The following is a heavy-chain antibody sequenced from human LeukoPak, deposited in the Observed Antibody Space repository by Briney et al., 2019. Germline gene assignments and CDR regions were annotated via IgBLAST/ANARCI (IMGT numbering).Heavy chain of an antibody. CDR2: INHSGST. CDR1: GGSFSGYY. J-gene: IGHJ5*02. CDR3: ARGDSSGYYYEWVDP. Sequence: SETLSLTCAVYGGSFSGYYWSWIRQPPGKGLEWIGEINHSGSTSYNPSLKSRVTISVDTSKNQFSLKLSSVTAADTAVYYCARGDSSGYYYEWVDPWGQGTLVTVSS. V-gene: IGHV4-34*01. D-gene: IGHD3-22*01.